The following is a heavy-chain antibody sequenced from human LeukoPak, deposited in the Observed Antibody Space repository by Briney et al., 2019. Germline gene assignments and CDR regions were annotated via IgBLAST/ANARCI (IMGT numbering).Heavy chain of an antibody. CDR3: ARRDCSGGSCDTFYDY. D-gene: IGHD2-15*01. J-gene: IGHJ4*02. V-gene: IGHV3-7*01. CDR2: IKQDGSEK. CDR1: GFTFSDYY. Sequence: HSGGSLRLSCAASGFTFSDYYMSWIRQAPGKGLEWVANIKQDGSEKYYVDSVKGRFTISRDNAKNSLYLQMNSLRAEDTAVYYCARRDCSGGSCDTFYDYWGQGTPVTVSS.